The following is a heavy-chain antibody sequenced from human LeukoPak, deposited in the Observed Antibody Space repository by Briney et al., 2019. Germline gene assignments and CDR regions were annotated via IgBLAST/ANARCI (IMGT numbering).Heavy chain of an antibody. D-gene: IGHD2-15*01. J-gene: IGHJ3*02. CDR1: GFSFSSYS. CDR2: ISWSSSTI. CDR3: ARAGCGWVLTPCDAFDI. Sequence: GRSLRLSCAASGFSFSSYSMSWVRQAPGKGLEWVSYISWSSSTIHYADSVKGRFTISRDNAKNSLYLQMNSLRAEDTAVYYCARAGCGWVLTPCDAFDIWGQGTMVTVSS. V-gene: IGHV3-48*01.